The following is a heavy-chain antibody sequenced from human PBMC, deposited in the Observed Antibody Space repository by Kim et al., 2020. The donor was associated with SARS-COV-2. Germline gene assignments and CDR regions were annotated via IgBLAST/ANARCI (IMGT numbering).Heavy chain of an antibody. V-gene: IGHV1-18*01. Sequence: TDVAPKFQGRASMTTDTSTSTAYMDLRSLRFDDSAVYYCARGGGSGWYDYWGQGTLVTVSS. CDR2: T. D-gene: IGHD6-19*01. CDR3: ARGGGSGWYDY. J-gene: IGHJ4*02.